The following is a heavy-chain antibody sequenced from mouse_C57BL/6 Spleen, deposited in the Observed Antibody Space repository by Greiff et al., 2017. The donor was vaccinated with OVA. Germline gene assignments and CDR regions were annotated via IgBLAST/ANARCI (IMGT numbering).Heavy chain of an antibody. V-gene: IGHV6-3*01. CDR1: GFTFSNYW. J-gene: IGHJ3*01. D-gene: IGHD2-5*01. CDR2: IRLKSDNYAT. Sequence: EVQLQESGGGLVQPGGSMKLSCVASGFTFSNYWMNWVRQSPEKGLEWVAQIRLKSDNYATHYAESVKGRFTISRDDSKSSVYLQMNNLRAEDTGIYYCTAIYSKVTWFAYWGQGTLVTVSA. CDR3: TAIYSKVTWFAY.